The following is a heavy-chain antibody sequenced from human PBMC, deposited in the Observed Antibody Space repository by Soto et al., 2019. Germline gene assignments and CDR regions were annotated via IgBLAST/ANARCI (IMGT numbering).Heavy chain of an antibody. CDR1: GYTFTSYA. CDR3: ARVAAAGIVGWFDP. Sequence: ASGKVSCKASGYTFTSYAIHWVRQAPGQRLEWIGRINAGNSNTKYSQKLQGRVTITRDTSASTAYMELSSLRSEDTAVYYCARVAAAGIVGWFDPWGQGTLVTVSS. V-gene: IGHV1-3*01. J-gene: IGHJ5*02. D-gene: IGHD6-13*01. CDR2: INAGNSNT.